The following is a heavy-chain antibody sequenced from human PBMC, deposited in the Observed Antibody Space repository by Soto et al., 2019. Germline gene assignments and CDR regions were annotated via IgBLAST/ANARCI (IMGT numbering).Heavy chain of an antibody. CDR1: GDSVTSHY. CDR2: MHYSGIF. CDR3: AREDDGGDRDYYGLDV. J-gene: IGHJ6*02. Sequence: SETLSLTCSFSGDSVTSHYLTWIRQSPEKGLEWIGYMHYSGIFHYNPSLQSRLTISVDTSKNQFSLQLSSVSAADTAVYFCAREDDGGDRDYYGLDVWGQGTTVTVSS. V-gene: IGHV4-59*02. D-gene: IGHD2-21*02.